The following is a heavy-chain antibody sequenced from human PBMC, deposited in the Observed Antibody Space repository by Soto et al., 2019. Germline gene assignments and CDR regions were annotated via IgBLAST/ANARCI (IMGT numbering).Heavy chain of an antibody. V-gene: IGHV3-30*18. Sequence: QVQLVESGGGVVQPGRSLRLSCAASGFTFSSYGMNWVRQAPGKGLEWVSVISDGGSNKYYADSVKGLFTISIDNYKNTLYLQMISLRAEDTAVYYCAKDRYPLYCGMGFWGQGTTVTVAS. J-gene: IGHJ6*02. CDR3: AKDRYPLYCGMGF. D-gene: IGHD3-16*02. CDR2: ISDGGSNK. CDR1: GFTFSSYG.